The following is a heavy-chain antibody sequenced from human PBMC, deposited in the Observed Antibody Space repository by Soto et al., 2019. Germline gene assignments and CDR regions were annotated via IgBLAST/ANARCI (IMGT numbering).Heavy chain of an antibody. CDR3: AKDRKRYCSGGSCHGYGMDV. J-gene: IGHJ6*02. Sequence: GGSLRLSCAASGFTFSSYGMHWVRQAPGKGLEWVAVLSYDGSNKYYADSVKGRFTISRDNSKNTLYLQMNSLRAEDTAVYYCAKDRKRYCSGGSCHGYGMDVWGQGTTVTVS. V-gene: IGHV3-30*18. D-gene: IGHD2-15*01. CDR2: LSYDGSNK. CDR1: GFTFSSYG.